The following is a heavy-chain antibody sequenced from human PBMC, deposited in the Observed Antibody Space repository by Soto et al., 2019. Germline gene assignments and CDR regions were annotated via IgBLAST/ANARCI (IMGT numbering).Heavy chain of an antibody. Sequence: PGESLQISCKGSGYSVTSYWISWVRQMPRKGLEWMGRIDPGDSETNYSPSFQGHVTISADKSISTAYVQWSSLKASDTAMYYCARGESRSYHWYGHAFDIWGQGTKVTVSS. V-gene: IGHV5-10-1*01. CDR2: IDPGDSET. D-gene: IGHD3-16*02. J-gene: IGHJ3*02. CDR3: ARGESRSYHWYGHAFDI. CDR1: GYSVTSYW.